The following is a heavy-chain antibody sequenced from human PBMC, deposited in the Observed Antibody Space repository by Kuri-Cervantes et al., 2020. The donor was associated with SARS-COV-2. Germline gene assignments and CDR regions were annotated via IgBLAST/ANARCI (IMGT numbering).Heavy chain of an antibody. CDR3: ARDAAYCSGGSCYSVGLDY. V-gene: IGHV4-59*01. CDR1: GGSISSYY. CDR2: IYYSGST. Sequence: ESLKISCTVSGGSISSYYWSWIRQPPGKGLEWIGYIYYSGSTNYNPSLMSRVTISVDTSKNQFSLKLSSVTAADTAVYYCARDAAYCSGGSCYSVGLDYWGQGTLVTGYS. D-gene: IGHD2-15*01. J-gene: IGHJ4*02.